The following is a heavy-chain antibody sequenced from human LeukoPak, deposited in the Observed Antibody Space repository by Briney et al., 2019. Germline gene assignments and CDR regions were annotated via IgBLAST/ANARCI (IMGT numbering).Heavy chain of an antibody. Sequence: SETLSLPCAVDGRSFSGYYWSWIRQPPGKGLECIGEINHSGSTKYHPSLKGRVNISLDSSKSQFSLKLSSVTAADTAVYYCARGFSAVDIVVVPAVTPSGDYYYCMDVWGQGTTVTVSS. D-gene: IGHD2-2*01. CDR1: GRSFSGYY. V-gene: IGHV4-34*01. J-gene: IGHJ6*02. CDR3: ARGFSAVDIVVVPAVTPSGDYYYCMDV. CDR2: INHSGST.